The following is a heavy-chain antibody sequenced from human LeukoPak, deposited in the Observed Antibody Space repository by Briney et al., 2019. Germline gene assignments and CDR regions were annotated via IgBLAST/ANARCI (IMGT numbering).Heavy chain of an antibody. J-gene: IGHJ6*02. V-gene: IGHV3-33*08. Sequence: PGGSLRLSCVASGFTFNTYVMSWVRQAPGKGLEWVAVIWYDGSNKYYADSMKGRFTISRDNSKNTLYLQMNSLRAEDTAVYYCAREYYDFWSGYSSYGMDVWGQGTTVTVSS. D-gene: IGHD3-3*01. CDR2: IWYDGSNK. CDR3: AREYYDFWSGYSSYGMDV. CDR1: GFTFNTYV.